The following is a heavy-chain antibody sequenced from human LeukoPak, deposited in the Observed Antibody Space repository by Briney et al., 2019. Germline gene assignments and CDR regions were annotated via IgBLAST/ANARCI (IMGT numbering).Heavy chain of an antibody. CDR3: AKDRSVGAPESFDY. CDR2: LSGSGGST. V-gene: IGHV3-23*01. CDR1: GFTVSSNY. D-gene: IGHD1-26*01. J-gene: IGHJ4*02. Sequence: GGSLRLSCAASGFTVSSNYMSWVRQAPGKGLEWVSGLSGSGGSTYYADSVKGRFTISRDNSKNTLYLQMNSLRAEDTAVYYCAKDRSVGAPESFDYWGQGTLVTVSS.